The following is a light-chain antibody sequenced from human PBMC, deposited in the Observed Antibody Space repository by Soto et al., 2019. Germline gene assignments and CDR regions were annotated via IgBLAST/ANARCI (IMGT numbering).Light chain of an antibody. Sequence: QPVLTQSPSASASLGASVKLTCTLSSGHSSYAIAWYQQQPEKGPRYLTKLNSDGSHSKGDGIPDRFSGSSSGAERYLTISSLQSEDEADYYCQTWGTGYWVFGGGTKLTVL. V-gene: IGLV4-69*01. J-gene: IGLJ3*02. CDR3: QTWGTGYWV. CDR2: LNSDGSH. CDR1: SGHSSYA.